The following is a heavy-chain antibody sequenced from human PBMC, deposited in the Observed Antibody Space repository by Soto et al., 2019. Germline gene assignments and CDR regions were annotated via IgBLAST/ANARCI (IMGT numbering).Heavy chain of an antibody. D-gene: IGHD6-13*01. CDR2: IIPIFGTA. Sequence: SVNVSCKXSGGTFSSYAISWVRQAPGQGLEWMGGIIPIFGTANYAQKFQGRVTITADKSTSTAYMELSSLRSEDTAVYYCARVDSSSWQVDYWGQGTLVTVSS. CDR3: ARVDSSSWQVDY. CDR1: GGTFSSYA. J-gene: IGHJ4*02. V-gene: IGHV1-69*06.